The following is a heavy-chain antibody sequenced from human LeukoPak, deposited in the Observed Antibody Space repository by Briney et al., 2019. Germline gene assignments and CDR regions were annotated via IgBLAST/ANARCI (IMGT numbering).Heavy chain of an antibody. CDR3: ASSGYFKYFDY. J-gene: IGHJ4*02. V-gene: IGHV4-34*01. Sequence: SETLSLTCAVYGGSFSGYYRSWIRQPPGKGLEWIGEINHSGSTNYNPSLKSRVTISVDTSKNQFSLKLSSVTAADTAVYYCASSGYFKYFDYWGQGTLVTVSS. CDR2: INHSGST. CDR1: GGSFSGYY. D-gene: IGHD3-22*01.